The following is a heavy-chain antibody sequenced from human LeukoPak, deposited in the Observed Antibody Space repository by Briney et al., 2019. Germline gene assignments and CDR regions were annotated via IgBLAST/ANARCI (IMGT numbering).Heavy chain of an antibody. CDR3: ARVMTTVTGVDY. Sequence: SETLSLTCTVSGGSVNSSSIYWGWIRQPPGKGLEWIGSVYYSGPTYYNPSLESRVTILVDTSKNQFSPKLSSVTAADTAVYYCARVMTTVTGVDYWGQGTLVTVSS. CDR2: VYYSGPT. J-gene: IGHJ4*02. CDR1: GGSVNSSSIY. D-gene: IGHD4-17*01. V-gene: IGHV4-39*01.